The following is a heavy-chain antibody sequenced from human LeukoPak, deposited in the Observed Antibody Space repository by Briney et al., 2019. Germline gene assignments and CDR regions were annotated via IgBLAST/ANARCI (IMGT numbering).Heavy chain of an antibody. CDR3: ATDLRRTGTYKYFFDY. Sequence: GRSLRLSCAASGFTFSGYAMHWVRQAPGKGLEWISYINSSSSSIYYTDSVKGRFTISRDNAKNTLFLQMSSLRADKTPVNACATDLRRTGTYKYFFDYWGQGTLVTVSS. D-gene: IGHD1-26*01. V-gene: IGHV3-48*04. J-gene: IGHJ4*02. CDR2: INSSSSSI. CDR1: GFTFSGYA.